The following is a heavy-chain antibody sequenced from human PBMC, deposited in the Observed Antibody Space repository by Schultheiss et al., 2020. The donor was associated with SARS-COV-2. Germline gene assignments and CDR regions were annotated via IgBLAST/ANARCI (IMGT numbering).Heavy chain of an antibody. CDR1: EYSFTYYW. V-gene: IGHV5-51*01. CDR3: ATSAGYSGYDWGY. CDR2: IYPGDSDT. J-gene: IGHJ4*02. D-gene: IGHD5-12*01. Sequence: GESLKISCKGSEYSFTYYWIGWVRQMPGKGLELMGAIYPGDSDTRYSPSFQGQVTISADKSITTAYLQWSSLKASDTAMYYCATSAGYSGYDWGYWGQGTLVTVSS.